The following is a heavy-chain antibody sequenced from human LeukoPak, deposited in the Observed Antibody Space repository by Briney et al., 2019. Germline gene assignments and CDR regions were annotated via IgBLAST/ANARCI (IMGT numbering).Heavy chain of an antibody. V-gene: IGHV3-30-3*02. Sequence: HPGGSLRLSCAASGFTFSSYAMHWVRQAPGKGLEWVAVISYDGSNKYYADSVKGRFTISRDNSKNTLYLQMNSLRAEDTAVYYCAKRGAAAGPFDYWGQGTLVTVSS. CDR1: GFTFSSYA. D-gene: IGHD6-13*01. J-gene: IGHJ4*02. CDR3: AKRGAAAGPFDY. CDR2: ISYDGSNK.